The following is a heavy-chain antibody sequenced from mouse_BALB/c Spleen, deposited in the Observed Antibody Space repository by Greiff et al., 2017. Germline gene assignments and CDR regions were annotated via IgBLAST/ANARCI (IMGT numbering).Heavy chain of an antibody. V-gene: IGHV1-9*01. D-gene: IGHD2-1*01. CDR2: ILPGSGST. CDR1: GYTFSSYW. Sequence: QVQLQQSGAELMKPGASVKISCKATGYTFSSYWIEWVKQRPGHGLEWIGEILPGSGSTNYNEKFKGKATFTADTSSNTAYMQLSSLTSEDSAVYYCARGGNGTFAYWGQGTLVTVSA. J-gene: IGHJ3*01. CDR3: ARGGNGTFAY.